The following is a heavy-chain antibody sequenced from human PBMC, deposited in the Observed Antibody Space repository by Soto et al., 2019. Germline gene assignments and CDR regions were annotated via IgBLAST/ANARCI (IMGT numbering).Heavy chain of an antibody. J-gene: IGHJ6*03. V-gene: IGHV4-39*01. CDR3: LQGMVRGVISYYYYMDV. CDR2: IYYSGST. D-gene: IGHD3-10*01. CDR1: GGSISSSSYY. Sequence: SETLSLTCTVSGGSISSSSYYWGWIRQPPGKGLEWIGSIYYSGSTYYNPSLKSRVTISVDTSKNQFSRKLSPVTAADTAVYYCLQGMVRGVISYYYYMDVWGKGTTVTVSS.